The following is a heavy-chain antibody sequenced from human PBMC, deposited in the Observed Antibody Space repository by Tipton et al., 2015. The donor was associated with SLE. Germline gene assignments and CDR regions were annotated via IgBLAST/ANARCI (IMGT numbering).Heavy chain of an antibody. CDR1: GGSISSSSYY. D-gene: IGHD2-2*01. J-gene: IGHJ4*02. CDR2: IYYSGST. Sequence: TLSLTCTVSGGSISSSSYYWGWIRQPPGKGLEWIGSIYYSGSTYYNPSLKSRVTISVDTSKNQFSLKLSSVTPEDTAVYYCARTPVRQQPIVVVPAAPFDYWGQGTLVTVSS. CDR3: ARTPVRQQPIVVVPAAPFDY. V-gene: IGHV4-39*07.